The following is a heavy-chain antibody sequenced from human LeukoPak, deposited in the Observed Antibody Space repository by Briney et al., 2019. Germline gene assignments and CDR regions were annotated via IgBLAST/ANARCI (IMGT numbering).Heavy chain of an antibody. CDR1: GGSISSSSSY. Sequence: SSETLFLTCSVSGGSISSSSSYWGWIRQPQGKGLEWIGSIYYSGTTDYNPSLKSRVTISVDTSKNQFSLKLSSVTAADTAVYYCARVITMVRGVESAFDIWGQGTMVTVSS. CDR2: IYYSGTT. CDR3: ARVITMVRGVESAFDI. J-gene: IGHJ3*02. V-gene: IGHV4-39*07. D-gene: IGHD3-10*01.